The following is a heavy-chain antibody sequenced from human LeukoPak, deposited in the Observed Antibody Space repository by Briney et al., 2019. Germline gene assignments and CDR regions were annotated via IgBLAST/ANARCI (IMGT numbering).Heavy chain of an antibody. CDR1: GGSFSGYY. D-gene: IGHD3-10*01. CDR2: ISGSDGST. V-gene: IGHV3-23*01. Sequence: ETLSLTCAVHGGSFSGYYWSWIRQPPGKGLEWVSAISGSDGSTYYADSVKGRFTISRDNSKNTLYLQMNSLRAEDTAVYYCVKYGADVWGQGTTVTVSS. CDR3: VKYGADV. J-gene: IGHJ6*02.